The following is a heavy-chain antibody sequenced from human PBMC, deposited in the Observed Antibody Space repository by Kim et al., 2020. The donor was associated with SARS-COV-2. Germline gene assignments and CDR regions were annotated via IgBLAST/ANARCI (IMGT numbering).Heavy chain of an antibody. J-gene: IGHJ4*02. CDR2: IYHSGST. V-gene: IGHV4-38-2*02. CDR1: GYSISSGYY. D-gene: IGHD3-10*01. Sequence: SETLSLTCTVSGYSISSGYYWGWIRQPPGKGLEWIGSIYHSGSTYYNPSLKSRVTISVDTSKNQFSLKLSSVTAADTAVYYCARDDSGSYCDYWGQGTLV. CDR3: ARDDSGSYCDY.